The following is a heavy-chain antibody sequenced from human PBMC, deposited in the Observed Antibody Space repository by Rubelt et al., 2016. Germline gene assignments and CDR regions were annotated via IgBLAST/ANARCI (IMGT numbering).Heavy chain of an antibody. D-gene: IGHD3-9*01. J-gene: IGHJ6*02. V-gene: IGHV4-34*01. CDR1: GGSFSGYY. CDR3: SGIRYKARHYYYHGMDV. CDR2: INHSGRT. Sequence: QVQLQQWGAGLLKPSETLSLTCAVYGGSFSGYYWSWIRQPPGKGLEWIGEINHSGRTNVNPSLKSRVTISVDTSKNQFPRMVGSVTVADTVSYYWSGIRYKARHYYYHGMDVWGQGTTVTVSS.